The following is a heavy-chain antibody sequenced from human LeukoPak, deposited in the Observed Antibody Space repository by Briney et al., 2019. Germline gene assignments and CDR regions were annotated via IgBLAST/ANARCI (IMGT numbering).Heavy chain of an antibody. J-gene: IGHJ6*02. V-gene: IGHV4-39*01. CDR1: GGSISSSSYY. Sequence: SETLSLTCTVSGGSISSSSYYWGWIRQPPGKGLEWIGSIYYSGSTYYNPSLKSRVTISVDTSKNQFSLKLSSVTAADTAVYYCARRDQLERRFYYYGMDVWGQGTTVTVSS. CDR3: ARRDQLERRFYYYGMDV. CDR2: IYYSGST. D-gene: IGHD1-1*01.